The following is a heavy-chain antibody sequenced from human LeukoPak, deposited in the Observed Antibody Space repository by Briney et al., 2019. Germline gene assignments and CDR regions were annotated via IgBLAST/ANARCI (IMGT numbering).Heavy chain of an antibody. D-gene: IGHD1-26*01. V-gene: IGHV4-59*02. CDR1: GVTVSNYS. CDR2: IYYSGST. CDR3: ARDRATAYYYFGIDV. J-gene: IGHJ6*02. Sequence: PGGSLRLSCAASGVTVSNYSMNWVRKAPGKGLEWIGYIYYSGSTYYNPSLKSRVTISVDTSKNQFSLKLNSVTAADTAVYYCARDRATAYYYFGIDVWGQGTTVTVSS.